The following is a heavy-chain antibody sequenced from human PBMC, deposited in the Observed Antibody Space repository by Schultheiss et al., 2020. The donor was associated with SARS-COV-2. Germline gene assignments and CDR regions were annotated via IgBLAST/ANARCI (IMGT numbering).Heavy chain of an antibody. CDR3: ARDSQRHYHYYGMDV. V-gene: IGHV3-30*04. Sequence: GGSLRLSCAASGFTFSSYAMSWVRQAPGKGLEWVAVISYDGSNKYYADSVKGRFTISRDNSKNTLYLQMNSLRVEDTAVYYCARDSQRHYHYYGMDVWGQGTTVTVSS. CDR2: ISYDGSNK. CDR1: GFTFSSYA. J-gene: IGHJ6*02.